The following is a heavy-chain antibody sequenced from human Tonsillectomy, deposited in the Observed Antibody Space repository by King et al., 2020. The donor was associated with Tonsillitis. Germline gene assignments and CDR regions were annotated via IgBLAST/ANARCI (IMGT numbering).Heavy chain of an antibody. CDR3: AREREPFGWEILRHYYYYGMDV. CDR2: LSYDGRNK. D-gene: IGHD1-26*01. CDR1: GFTFSSYV. Sequence: VQLVESGGGVVQPGRSLRISCAASGFTFSSYVMHWVRQAPGKGLEGVATLSYDGRNKYYADSGKGRFTISRDNSKNMLYLQMNSLRAEDTAVYYCAREREPFGWEILRHYYYYGMDVWGQGTTVTVSS. J-gene: IGHJ6*02. V-gene: IGHV3-30*04.